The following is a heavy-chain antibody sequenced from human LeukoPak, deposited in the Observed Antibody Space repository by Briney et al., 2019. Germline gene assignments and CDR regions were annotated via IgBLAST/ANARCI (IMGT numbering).Heavy chain of an antibody. CDR1: VYTFTSYG. CDR3: ARDSITAPHCYDY. D-gene: IGHD2-21*01. CDR2: INPNTGGT. Sequence: GASVKVSCKASVYTFTSYGISWVRQAPGQGLEWMGWINPNTGGTDYTPKFQGRVTMTSDSSVSAVFVELSSLKSDDTAVYYCARDSITAPHCYDYWGQGTLVTVSS. V-gene: IGHV1-2*02. J-gene: IGHJ4*02.